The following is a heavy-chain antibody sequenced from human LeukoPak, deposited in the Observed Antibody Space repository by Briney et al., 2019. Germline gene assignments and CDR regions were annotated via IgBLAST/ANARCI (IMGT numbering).Heavy chain of an antibody. CDR1: GGSISSYY. CDR3: AREDGPKKVATYLDYYYYMDV. V-gene: IGHV4-4*07. D-gene: IGHD5-12*01. CDR2: IYTSGST. J-gene: IGHJ6*03. Sequence: PSETLSLTCTVSGGSISSYYWSWIRQPAGKGLEWIGRIYTSGSTNYNPSLKSRVTISVDTSKNQFSLKLSSVTAADTAVYYCAREDGPKKVATYLDYYYYMDVWGKGTTVTISS.